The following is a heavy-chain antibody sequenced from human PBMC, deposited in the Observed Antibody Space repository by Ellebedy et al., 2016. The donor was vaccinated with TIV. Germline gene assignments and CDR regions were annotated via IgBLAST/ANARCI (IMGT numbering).Heavy chain of an antibody. D-gene: IGHD6-25*01. CDR2: IYWDDDK. CDR3: ALRRLEAAVN. Sequence: SGPTLAKPTQTLTLTCTFSGFSLTTSGVGVGWIRQPPGKTLEWLAIIYWDDDKRYIPSLKTRLTITKDTSKNQVLLTITNMDPVDTATYYCALRRLEAAVNWGQGTLVTVSS. J-gene: IGHJ4*02. CDR1: GFSLTTSGVG. V-gene: IGHV2-5*02.